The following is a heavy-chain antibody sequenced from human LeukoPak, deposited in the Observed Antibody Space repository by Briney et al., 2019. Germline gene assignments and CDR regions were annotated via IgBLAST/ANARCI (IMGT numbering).Heavy chain of an antibody. CDR1: GGSFSGYY. J-gene: IGHJ5*02. CDR3: ARVPYPLVGVVPWFDP. D-gene: IGHD3-3*01. Sequence: SETLSLTCAVYGGSFSGYYWSWTRQPPGKGLEWIGEINHSGSTNYNPSLKSRVTISVDTSKNQFSLKLSSVTAADTAVYYCARVPYPLVGVVPWFDPWGQGTLVTVSS. CDR2: INHSGST. V-gene: IGHV4-34*01.